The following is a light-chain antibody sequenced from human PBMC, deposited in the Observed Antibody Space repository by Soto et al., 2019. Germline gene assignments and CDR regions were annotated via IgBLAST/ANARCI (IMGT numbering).Light chain of an antibody. CDR2: GAS. Sequence: EIVLTQSPGTLSLSPGDRATLSCRASQTVSFSYLAWYQQKPGQAPRLLIYGASSRATGIPERFSGSESGTDFTLTISRLEPEDFAVYYCQQYCSSPLTFGGGTEVEIK. J-gene: IGKJ4*01. V-gene: IGKV3-20*01. CDR1: QTVSFSY. CDR3: QQYCSSPLT.